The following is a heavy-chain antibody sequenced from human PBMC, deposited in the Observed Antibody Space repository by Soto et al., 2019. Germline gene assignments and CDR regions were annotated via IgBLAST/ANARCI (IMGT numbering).Heavy chain of an antibody. CDR1: GDTISTGGYS. Sequence: PSETLSLTCAVSGDTISTGGYSWAWIRQPPGKALEWIGYIYHSGSTYYNPSLKSRVTISVDRSKNQFSLKLSSVTAADTAVYYCARVPGPWGQGTLVTVSS. CDR3: ARVPGP. CDR2: IYHSGST. J-gene: IGHJ5*02. V-gene: IGHV4-30-2*01.